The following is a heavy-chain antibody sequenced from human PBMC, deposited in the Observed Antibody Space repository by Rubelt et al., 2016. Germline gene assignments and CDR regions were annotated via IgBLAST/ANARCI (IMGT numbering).Heavy chain of an antibody. CDR3: ATGSNQWLVLDY. CDR2: FDPEDGET. V-gene: IGHV1-24*01. J-gene: IGHJ4*02. Sequence: QVQLAQSVAEVKKPGASVKVSCKLSGYTLTELSMHWVRQAPGKGLEWMGGFDPEDGETNHAQKFQGRFTMTEDTSKDTAYMELSSLRSEDTAVYFCATGSNQWLVLDYWGQGTLVTVSS. D-gene: IGHD6-19*01. CDR1: GYTLTELS.